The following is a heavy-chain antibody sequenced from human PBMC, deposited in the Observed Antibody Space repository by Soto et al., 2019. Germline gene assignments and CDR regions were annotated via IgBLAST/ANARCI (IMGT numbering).Heavy chain of an antibody. D-gene: IGHD1-26*01. CDR2: IYTSGST. Sequence: QVQLQESGPGLVKPSETLSLTCTVSGGSISSYYWSWIRQPAGKGLEWIGRIYTSGSTNYNPSLKGRVSVSVDASGGQFSVKRGSVTAADTGVYYCARDEWATRAPHVWFDPWGQGTLVTVSS. J-gene: IGHJ5*02. V-gene: IGHV4-4*07. CDR3: ARDEWATRAPHVWFDP. CDR1: GGSISSYY.